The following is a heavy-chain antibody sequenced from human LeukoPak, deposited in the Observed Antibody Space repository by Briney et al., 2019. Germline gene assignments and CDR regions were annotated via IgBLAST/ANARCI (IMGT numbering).Heavy chain of an antibody. CDR3: AREGRITMVRGVISLPPDY. D-gene: IGHD3-10*01. Sequence: ASVKVSCKASGYTFTSYGISWVRQAPGQGLEWMGWISAYNGNTNYAQKLQGRVTMTTDTSTSTAYMELRSLRSDDTAVYYCAREGRITMVRGVISLPPDYWGQGTLVTVSS. J-gene: IGHJ4*02. V-gene: IGHV1-18*01. CDR2: ISAYNGNT. CDR1: GYTFTSYG.